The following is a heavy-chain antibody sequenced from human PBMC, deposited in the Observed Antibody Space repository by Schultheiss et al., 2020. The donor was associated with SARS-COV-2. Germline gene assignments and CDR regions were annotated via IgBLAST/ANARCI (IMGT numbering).Heavy chain of an antibody. CDR1: GGSISSYYW. V-gene: IGHV2-5*08. Sequence: TLSLTCTVSGGSISSYYWSWIRQPPGKALDWLAFIYWDDDKRYSPSLKSRLTITKDTSKNQVVLTMTNMDPVDTATYYCAHRLSGSLAFDIWGQGTMVTVSS. CDR2: IYWDDDK. CDR3: AHRLSGSLAFDI. D-gene: IGHD3-3*02. J-gene: IGHJ3*02.